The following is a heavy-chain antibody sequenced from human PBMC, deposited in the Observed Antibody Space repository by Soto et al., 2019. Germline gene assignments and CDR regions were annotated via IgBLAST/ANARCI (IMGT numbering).Heavy chain of an antibody. CDR3: ARTAGTFDNFWSGYGYDI. D-gene: IGHD3-3*01. CDR2: IYYSGTT. J-gene: IGHJ3*02. CDR1: GGSIDTYY. Sequence: KASETLSLTCSVSGGSIDTYYWTWFRQAPGRGLECIGNIYYSGTTNKNPALESRVTMSIDRAKRQFSLTLSSVTPADTAVYYCARTAGTFDNFWSGYGYDIWGQGTKVTV. V-gene: IGHV4-59*13.